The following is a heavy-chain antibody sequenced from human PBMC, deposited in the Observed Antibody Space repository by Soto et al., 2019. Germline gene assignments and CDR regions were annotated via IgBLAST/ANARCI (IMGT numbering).Heavy chain of an antibody. Sequence: QVQLQESGPGLVKPSQTLSLTCTVSGGSISSGDYYWSWIRQPPGKGLEWIGYIYYSGRTYYNPSLKSRVTISVDTSKNQFSLKLSSVTAADTAVYYCARVAPVSPYYYGMDVWGQGTTVTVSS. CDR1: GGSISSGDYY. CDR2: IYYSGRT. J-gene: IGHJ6*02. V-gene: IGHV4-30-4*01. CDR3: ARVAPVSPYYYGMDV.